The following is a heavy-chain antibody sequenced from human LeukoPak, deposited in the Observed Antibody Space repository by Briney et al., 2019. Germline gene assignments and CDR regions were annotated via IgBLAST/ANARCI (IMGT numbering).Heavy chain of an antibody. V-gene: IGHV3-7*01. Sequence: GGSLRLSCAASGFTFSSYWMSWVRQAPGKGLEWVANIKQDGSEKYYVDSVKGRFTISRDNAKNSLYLQMNSLRAEDTAVYYCARDTSLTIFGVVKALNWFDPWGQGTLVTVSS. CDR1: GFTFSSYW. CDR2: IKQDGSEK. J-gene: IGHJ5*02. CDR3: ARDTSLTIFGVVKALNWFDP. D-gene: IGHD3-3*01.